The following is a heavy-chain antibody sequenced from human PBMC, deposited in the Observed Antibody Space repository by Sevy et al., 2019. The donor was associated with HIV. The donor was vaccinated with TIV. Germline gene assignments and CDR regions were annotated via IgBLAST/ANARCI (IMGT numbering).Heavy chain of an antibody. J-gene: IGHJ6*03. V-gene: IGHV3-33*01. CDR1: GFTFSSYG. CDR3: ARGPHRIAVAGIGDYYYMDV. Sequence: GGSLRLSCAASGFTFSSYGMHWVRQAPGKGLEWVAVIWYDGSNKYYADSVKGRFTISRDNSKNKLYLQMNSLRAEDTAVYYCARGPHRIAVAGIGDYYYMDVWGKGTTVTVSS. D-gene: IGHD6-19*01. CDR2: IWYDGSNK.